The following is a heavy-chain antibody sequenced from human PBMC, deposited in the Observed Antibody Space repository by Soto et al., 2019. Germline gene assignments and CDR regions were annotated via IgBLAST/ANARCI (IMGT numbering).Heavy chain of an antibody. D-gene: IGHD6-19*01. V-gene: IGHV1-2*04. CDR2: INPNSGGT. Sequence: GASVKVSCKASGYTFTGYYMHWVLQAPGQGLEWMGWINPNSGGTNYAQKFQGWVTMTRDTSISTAYMELSRLRSDDTAVYYCARGNRQWLVRGYFDLWGRGTLVTVSS. CDR3: ARGNRQWLVRGYFDL. CDR1: GYTFTGYY. J-gene: IGHJ2*01.